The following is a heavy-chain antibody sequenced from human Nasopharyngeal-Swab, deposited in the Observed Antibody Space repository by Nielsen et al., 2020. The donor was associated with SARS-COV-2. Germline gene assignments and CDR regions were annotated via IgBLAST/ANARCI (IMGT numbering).Heavy chain of an antibody. CDR1: GCTFNNYN. J-gene: IGHJ6*02. CDR2: ISSSSSYI. Sequence: GESLKTSCAASGCTFNNYNFYWVRQAPGKGLEWVSSISSSSSYIYYADSVTGRFTISRDNAKNSLYLQMNSLRAEDTAVYYCARDGLDYDFWSAYFMDVWGQGTTVTVSS. V-gene: IGHV3-21*01. D-gene: IGHD3-3*01. CDR3: ARDGLDYDFWSAYFMDV.